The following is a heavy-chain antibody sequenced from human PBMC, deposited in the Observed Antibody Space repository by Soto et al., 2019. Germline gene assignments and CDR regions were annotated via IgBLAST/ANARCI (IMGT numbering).Heavy chain of an antibody. J-gene: IGHJ4*02. CDR2: IRSKANSYAT. CDR1: GFTFSGSA. CDR3: TSSTPEVVY. D-gene: IGHD2-15*01. V-gene: IGHV3-73*02. Sequence: EVQLVESGGGLVQPGGSLKLSCAASGFTFSGSAMHWVRQASGKGLEWVGRIRSKANSYATAYAASVKGRFTISRDDSKNTAYLQMNSLKTEDTAVYYCTSSTPEVVYWGQGTLVTVSS.